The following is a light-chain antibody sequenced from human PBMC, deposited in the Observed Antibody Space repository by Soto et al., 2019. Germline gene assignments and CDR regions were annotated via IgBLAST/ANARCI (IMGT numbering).Light chain of an antibody. CDR1: QTILSN. CDR3: PQYNNWPIT. CDR2: AAS. Sequence: EIVMTQSPATLSVAPGERATLSCRASQTILSNLAWYQQKPGQAPRLPIYAASTRATGIPVRFSGSGSGTEFALTISSLQSEDFAVYYCPQYNNWPITFGQGTRLEIK. V-gene: IGKV3-15*01. J-gene: IGKJ5*01.